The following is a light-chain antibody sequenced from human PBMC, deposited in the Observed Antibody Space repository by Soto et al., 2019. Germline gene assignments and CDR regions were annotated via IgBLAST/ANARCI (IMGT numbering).Light chain of an antibody. CDR1: QSISSY. V-gene: IGKV1-39*01. CDR2: AAS. CDR3: QPSYSTDSIT. Sequence: DLQMTQSPSSLSASVGDRVTITCRASQSISSYLNWYQQKPGKAPKLLIYAASSLQSGVPSRFSGGGSGTDFTLTISSLQPEDFATYYCQPSYSTDSITFGQGTRLEIK. J-gene: IGKJ5*01.